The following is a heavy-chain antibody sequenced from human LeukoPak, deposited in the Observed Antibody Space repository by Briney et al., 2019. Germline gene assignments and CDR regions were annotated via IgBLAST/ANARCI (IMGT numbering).Heavy chain of an antibody. CDR2: IRSKAYGGTA. J-gene: IGHJ5*02. D-gene: IGHD2-2*01. V-gene: IGHV3-49*04. Sequence: GGSLRLSCTASGLLFGDYAMTWVRQVPGKGLEWLGCIRSKAYGGTAEYAASVKGRFTISRNDSKSVAYVQMNSLKTEDTAVYHCTVQVVPSDNWFDPWGQGTLVTVSS. CDR3: TVQVVPSDNWFDP. CDR1: GLLFGDYA.